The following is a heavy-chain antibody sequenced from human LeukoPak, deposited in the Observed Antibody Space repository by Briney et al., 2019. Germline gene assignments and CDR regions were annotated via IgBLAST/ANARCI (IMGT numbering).Heavy chain of an antibody. CDR3: AREGSGNSSPMAH. V-gene: IGHV1-69*04. CDR2: IYPMLGVD. CDR1: GGAFSTYA. D-gene: IGHD6-13*01. Sequence: SVKVSCKASGGAFSTYAVSWVRQAPGQGLEWMGRIYPMLGVDNYAQRFQGRVTITADKSTGTAYMELNSLTSEDTAVYYCAREGSGNSSPMAHWGQESLVTVSS. J-gene: IGHJ4*02.